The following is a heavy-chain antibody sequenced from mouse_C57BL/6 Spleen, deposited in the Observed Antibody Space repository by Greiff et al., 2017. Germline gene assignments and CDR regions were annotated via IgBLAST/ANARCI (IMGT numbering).Heavy chain of an antibody. V-gene: IGHV7-3*01. CDR1: GFTFTDYY. Sequence: EVKLVESGGGLVQPGGSLSLSCAASGFTFTDYYMSWVRQPPGKALEWLGFIRNKANGYTTEYSASVKGRFTISRDNSQSILYLQMNALRAEDSATYYWARYPPAGYSNYGYFDVWGTGTTVTVSS. D-gene: IGHD2-5*01. J-gene: IGHJ1*03. CDR3: ARYPPAGYSNYGYFDV. CDR2: IRNKANGYTT.